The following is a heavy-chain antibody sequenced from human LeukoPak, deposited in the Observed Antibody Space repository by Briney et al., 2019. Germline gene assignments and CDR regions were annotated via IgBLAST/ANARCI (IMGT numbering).Heavy chain of an antibody. CDR2: IYSGGST. CDR3: ARAWPSYYYYMDV. V-gene: IGHV3-53*01. CDR1: GFTFSSYS. J-gene: IGHJ6*03. Sequence: GGSLRLSCAASGFTFSSYSMNWVRQAPGKGLEWVSVIYSGGSTYYADSVKGRFTISRDNSKNTLYLQMNSLRAEDTAVYYCARAWPSYYYYMDVWGKGTTVTVSS. D-gene: IGHD5-12*01.